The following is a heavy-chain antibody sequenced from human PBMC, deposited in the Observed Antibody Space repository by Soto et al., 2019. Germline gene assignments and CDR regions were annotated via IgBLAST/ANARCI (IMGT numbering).Heavy chain of an antibody. CDR2: IIPIFGTA. CDR3: ARVGGRQLVPWFDP. D-gene: IGHD6-13*01. Sequence: SVKVSCKASGGTFSSYAISLVRQAPGQGLEWMGGIIPIFGTANYAQKFQGRVTITADESTSTAYMELSSLRSEDTAVYYCARVGGRQLVPWFDPWGQGTLVTVSS. V-gene: IGHV1-69*13. CDR1: GGTFSSYA. J-gene: IGHJ5*02.